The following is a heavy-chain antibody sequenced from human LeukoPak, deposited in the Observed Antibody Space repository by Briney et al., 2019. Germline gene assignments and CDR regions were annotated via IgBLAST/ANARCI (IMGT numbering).Heavy chain of an antibody. D-gene: IGHD3-22*01. Sequence: GGSLRLSCAASGLILSNKWMNWVRQIPGKGLEWVGLIKSKSNGETIHYAAPVKGRFTISRDNSKNTLYLQMNSLRAEDTAVYYCAKDWGPRYNLPFTYYYDSSGYYFDYWGQGTLVTVSS. CDR3: AKDWGPRYNLPFTYYYDSSGYYFDY. CDR1: GLILSNKW. J-gene: IGHJ4*02. CDR2: IKSKSNGETI. V-gene: IGHV3-15*01.